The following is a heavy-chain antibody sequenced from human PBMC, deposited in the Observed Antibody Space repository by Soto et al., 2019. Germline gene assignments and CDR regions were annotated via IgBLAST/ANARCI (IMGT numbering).Heavy chain of an antibody. CDR2: INQDGSDR. J-gene: IGHJ6*02. CDR1: GFSLNTFW. Sequence: EVQLVESGGGLVQPGGSLRLSCAASGFSLNTFWMTWVRLAPGKGLEWVANINQDGSDRYYVDSVKGRFTISRDNAKXXXXXXXXXXXXXXXXXXXXAXXXXXXAFLYYGMDVWGQGTTVTVSS. CDR3: AXXXXXXAFLYYGMDV. V-gene: IGHV3-7*01.